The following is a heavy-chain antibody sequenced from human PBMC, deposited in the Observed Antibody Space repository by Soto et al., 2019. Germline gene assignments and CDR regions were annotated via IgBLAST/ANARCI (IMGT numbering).Heavy chain of an antibody. D-gene: IGHD2-15*01. Sequence: LGESLKISCKGSGYSFTSYWISWVRQRPGKGLEWMGRIDPSDSYTNYSPSFQGHVTISADKSISTAYLQWSSLKASATAMYYCARHPNVHIAVVVAARTYDHYGRAAWGQATTVTVS. CDR3: ARHPNVHIAVVVAARTYDHYGRAA. V-gene: IGHV5-10-1*01. CDR2: IDPSDSYT. CDR1: GYSFTSYW. J-gene: IGHJ6*02.